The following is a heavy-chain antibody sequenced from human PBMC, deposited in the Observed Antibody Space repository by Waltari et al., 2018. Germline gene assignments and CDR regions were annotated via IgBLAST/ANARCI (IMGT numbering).Heavy chain of an antibody. CDR1: GGSFSGYY. V-gene: IGHV4-34*01. Sequence: QVQLQQWGAGLLKPSETLSLTCAVYGGSFSGYYWSWIRQPPGKGLEWIGEINHSGRTNYNPSLKSRVTISVDTSKNQFSLKLSSVTAADTAVYYCARVGRTIFGVVITYYFDYWGQGTLVTVSS. J-gene: IGHJ4*02. CDR2: INHSGRT. CDR3: ARVGRTIFGVVITYYFDY. D-gene: IGHD3-3*01.